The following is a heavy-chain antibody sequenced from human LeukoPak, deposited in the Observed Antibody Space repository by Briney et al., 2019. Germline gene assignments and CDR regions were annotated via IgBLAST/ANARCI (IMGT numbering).Heavy chain of an antibody. J-gene: IGHJ4*02. CDR1: GFSVSNYW. CDR3: ARDQSSRPLGY. CDR2: IKDGGSDK. Sequence: GGSLRLSCAASGFSVSNYWMSWVRQAPGKGLEWVANIKDGGSDKYYVDSVKGRFTISRDNAKNSLYLQMNSLRVEDTAVYYCARDQSSRPLGYWGQGTLVTVFS. D-gene: IGHD3-16*01. V-gene: IGHV3-7*01.